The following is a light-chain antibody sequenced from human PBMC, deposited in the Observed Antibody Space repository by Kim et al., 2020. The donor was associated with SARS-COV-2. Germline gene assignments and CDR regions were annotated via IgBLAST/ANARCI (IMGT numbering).Light chain of an antibody. V-gene: IGKV1-5*03. CDR1: QNVKNW. Sequence: SASVGDRVTITCRASQNVKNWLAWYQQKPGRAPKLLIYKASNVQSGVSSRFTGSGSGTEFNLTISSLQPEDFATYYCHQYNTYMYSFGQGTKLEI. J-gene: IGKJ2*03. CDR3: HQYNTYMYS. CDR2: KAS.